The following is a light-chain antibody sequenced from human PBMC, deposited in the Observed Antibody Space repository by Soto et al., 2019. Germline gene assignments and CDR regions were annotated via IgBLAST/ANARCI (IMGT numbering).Light chain of an antibody. J-gene: IGKJ5*01. CDR2: DTS. CDR1: QSVSSY. V-gene: IGKV3-11*01. Sequence: EIVLTQSPATLSLSPGERATLSCRASQSVSSYLAWYQQRPGQAPRLLFFDTSNRATDIPARFSGSGSGTDFTLTISGLEPEDFAVYYCQQRTNRPPITFGQGTRLEIK. CDR3: QQRTNRPPIT.